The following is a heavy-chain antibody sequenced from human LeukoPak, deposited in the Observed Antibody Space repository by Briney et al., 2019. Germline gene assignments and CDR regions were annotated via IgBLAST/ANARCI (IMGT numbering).Heavy chain of an antibody. D-gene: IGHD1-26*01. J-gene: IGHJ4*02. CDR1: GFTFTSYA. CDR3: AKDDDSGSYSDC. CDR2: ISGGGSDT. Sequence: HPGGSLRLSCAASGFTFTSYAMTWVRLAPGKGLEWVSTISGGGSDTYYADSVRGRFTISRDNSKNTLYLQMNSLRAEDTAIYYCAKDDDSGSYSDCWGQGTLVRVSS. V-gene: IGHV3-23*01.